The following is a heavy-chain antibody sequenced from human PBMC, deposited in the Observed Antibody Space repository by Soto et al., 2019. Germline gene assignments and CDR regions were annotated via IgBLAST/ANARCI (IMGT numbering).Heavy chain of an antibody. J-gene: IGHJ5*02. D-gene: IGHD3-9*01. CDR2: ISAYNGNT. CDR3: ARVRDILTGYSLGP. CDR1: GYTFTIYG. V-gene: IGHV1-18*01. Sequence: ASVKVSCKASGYTFTIYGISWVLQAPGQGLEWMGWISAYNGNTNYAQKLQGRVTMTTDTSTSTAYMELRSLRSDDTAVYYCARVRDILTGYSLGPWGQGTLVTVS.